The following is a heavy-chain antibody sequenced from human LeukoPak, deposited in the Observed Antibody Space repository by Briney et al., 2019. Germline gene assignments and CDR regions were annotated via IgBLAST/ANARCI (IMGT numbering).Heavy chain of an antibody. Sequence: GRSLRLYCAASGFTFSSYGMHWVRQAPGKGLEWVAVIWYDGSNKYYADSVKGRFTISRDNSKNTLYLQMNSLRAEDTAVYYCARGFDWLLLGPFDYWGQGTLVTVSS. J-gene: IGHJ4*02. V-gene: IGHV3-33*01. D-gene: IGHD3-9*01. CDR2: IWYDGSNK. CDR1: GFTFSSYG. CDR3: ARGFDWLLLGPFDY.